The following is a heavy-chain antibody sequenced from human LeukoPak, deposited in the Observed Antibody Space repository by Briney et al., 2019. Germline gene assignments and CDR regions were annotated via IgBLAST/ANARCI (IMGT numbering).Heavy chain of an antibody. CDR2: INHSGST. CDR1: GGSFSGYY. V-gene: IGHV4-34*01. J-gene: IGHJ4*02. CDR3: ARYWGSGWTFDY. Sequence: PSETLSLTCAVYGGSFSGYYWSWIRQPPGEGLEWIGEINHSGSTNYNPSLKSRVTISVDTSRNQFSLKLSSVTAADTAVYYCARYWGSGWTFDYWGQGTLVTVSS. D-gene: IGHD6-19*01.